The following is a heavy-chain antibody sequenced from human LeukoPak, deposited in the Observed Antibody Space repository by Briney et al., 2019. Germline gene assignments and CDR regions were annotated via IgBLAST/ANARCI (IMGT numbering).Heavy chain of an antibody. CDR2: ISSSSSYI. Sequence: GGSLRLSCAASGFTFSSYSMNWVRQAPGKGLEWVSSISSSSSYIYYADSVKGRFTVSRDNAKNSLYLQMNSLSAEDTALYYCAKDGEASGYYYFYMDVWGKGTTVTVSS. V-gene: IGHV3-21*01. CDR3: AKDGEASGYYYFYMDV. CDR1: GFTFSSYS. J-gene: IGHJ6*03. D-gene: IGHD6-13*01.